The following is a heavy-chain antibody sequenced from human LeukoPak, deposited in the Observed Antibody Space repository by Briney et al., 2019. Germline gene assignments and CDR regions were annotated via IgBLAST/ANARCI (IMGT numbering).Heavy chain of an antibody. V-gene: IGHV3-74*01. CDR1: GFTFSNDW. J-gene: IGHJ4*02. CDR3: ARGRGGSYHY. CDR2: INTDGSTT. Sequence: GGSLRLSCAASGFTFSNDWMHWVRQAPGKGLVWVSRINTDGSTTTYADSVKGRFTISRDNAKNTLYLQMNSLRVEDSAVYYCARGRGGSYHYWGQGTLVTVSS. D-gene: IGHD1-26*01.